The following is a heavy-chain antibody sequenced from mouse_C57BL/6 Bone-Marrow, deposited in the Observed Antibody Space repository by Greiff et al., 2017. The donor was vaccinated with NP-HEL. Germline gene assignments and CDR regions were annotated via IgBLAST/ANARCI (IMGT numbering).Heavy chain of an antibody. Sequence: VQLKESGPGLVKPSQTVFLTCTVTGISITTGNYRWSWIRQFPGNKLEWIGYIYYSGTITYNPSLTSRTTITRDTPKNQFFLEMNTLTAKDTATYYCARDVGYGSRSGDYLDYWGQGTTLTVSS. V-gene: IGHV3-5*01. D-gene: IGHD1-1*01. CDR2: IYYSGTI. J-gene: IGHJ2*01. CDR1: GISITTGNYR. CDR3: ARDVGYGSRSGDYLDY.